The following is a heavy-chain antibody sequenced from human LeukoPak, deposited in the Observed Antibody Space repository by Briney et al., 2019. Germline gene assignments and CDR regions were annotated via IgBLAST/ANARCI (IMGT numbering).Heavy chain of an antibody. CDR3: AKDGYCSDSRCSDPYFYGLDA. Sequence: GGSLRLSCAASGFAFRSSAMSWVRQVPGKGLEWVSGISGSGTKTYYADVVKGRATITRDNSKNTLYLQMNGLRVDDTAVYFCAKDGYCSDSRCSDPYFYGLDAWGQGTTVTVSS. CDR2: ISGSGTKT. D-gene: IGHD2-15*01. CDR1: GFAFRSSA. J-gene: IGHJ6*02. V-gene: IGHV3-23*01.